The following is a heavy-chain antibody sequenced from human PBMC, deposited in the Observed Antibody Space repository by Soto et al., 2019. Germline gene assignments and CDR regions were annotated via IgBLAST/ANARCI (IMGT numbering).Heavy chain of an antibody. CDR3: ARDRRYYDYVWGSYRTNAFDI. D-gene: IGHD3-16*02. Sequence: QVQLQESGPGLVKPSQTQSLTCTVSGGSISSGGYYWSWIRQHPGKGLEWIGYIYYSGSTYYNPSLKSRVTISVDTSKNQFSLKLSSVTAADTAVYYCARDRRYYDYVWGSYRTNAFDIWGQGTMVTVSS. CDR2: IYYSGST. J-gene: IGHJ3*02. V-gene: IGHV4-31*03. CDR1: GGSISSGGYY.